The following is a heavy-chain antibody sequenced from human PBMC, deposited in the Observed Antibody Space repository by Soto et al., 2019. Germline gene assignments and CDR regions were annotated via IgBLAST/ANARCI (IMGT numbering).Heavy chain of an antibody. Sequence: EAQLLESGGGLVQPGGSLRLSCVASGFTFSTYAMSWVRQAPGKGLEWVSALTPSGGETYYADSVKGRFTISRDNSKNTLYLQMNSLRVEDTAVYYCAKERPVVVAAPFDYWGQGTLVTVSS. D-gene: IGHD2-15*01. CDR3: AKERPVVVAAPFDY. CDR2: LTPSGGET. CDR1: GFTFSTYA. V-gene: IGHV3-23*01. J-gene: IGHJ4*02.